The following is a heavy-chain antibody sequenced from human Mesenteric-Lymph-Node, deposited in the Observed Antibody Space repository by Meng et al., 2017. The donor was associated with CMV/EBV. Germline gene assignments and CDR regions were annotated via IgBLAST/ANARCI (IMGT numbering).Heavy chain of an antibody. CDR3: ARKHDFWSGYYLYYYGMDV. V-gene: IGHV3-7*01. CDR1: GFTFSSYW. CDR2: IKQDGSEK. D-gene: IGHD3-3*01. J-gene: IGHJ6*02. Sequence: LSLTCAASGFTFSSYWMSWVRQAPGKGLEWVANIKQDGSEKYYVDSVKGRFTISRDNAKNSLYLQMNSLRAEDTAVYYCARKHDFWSGYYLYYYGMDVWGQGTTVTVSS.